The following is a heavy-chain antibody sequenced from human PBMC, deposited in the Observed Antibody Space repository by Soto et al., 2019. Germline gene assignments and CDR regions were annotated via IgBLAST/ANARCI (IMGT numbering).Heavy chain of an antibody. D-gene: IGHD6-19*01. CDR2: ISDGVDRA. CDR1: GFNFATYS. V-gene: IGHV3-23*01. CDR3: ARYTAVADPYYFDY. J-gene: IGHJ4*02. Sequence: GGSLRLSCAASGFNFATYSMSWARQAPGKGLERVAGISDGVDRAYYGDSVKGRFTISRDTSKNMLYLHMNSLRAEDTAIYYCARYTAVADPYYFDYWGQGTLVTVSS.